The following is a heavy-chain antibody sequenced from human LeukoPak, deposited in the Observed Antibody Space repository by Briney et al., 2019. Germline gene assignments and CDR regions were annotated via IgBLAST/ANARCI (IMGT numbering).Heavy chain of an antibody. J-gene: IGHJ4*02. D-gene: IGHD6-6*01. Sequence: GGSLRISCAPSGFTLSTYGMTWVRQAPGKGLEWVSGISGSGDNTYYADSVKGRFTVSRDISKNTLYLQTNSLRDEDTAIYYCANYRSSSSHYWGQGTLVTVSS. V-gene: IGHV3-23*01. CDR2: ISGSGDNT. CDR3: ANYRSSSSHY. CDR1: GFTLSTYG.